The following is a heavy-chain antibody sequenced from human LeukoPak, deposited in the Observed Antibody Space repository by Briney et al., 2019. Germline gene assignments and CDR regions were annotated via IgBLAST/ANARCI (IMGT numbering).Heavy chain of an antibody. CDR2: IYYSGST. V-gene: IGHV4-59*12. CDR3: ARPLYSSGWYVFGY. Sequence: SETLSLTCTVSGGSISSYYWSWIRQPPGKGLEWIGYIYYSGSTNYNPSLKSRVTISVDTSKNQFSLKLSSVTAADTAVYYCARPLYSSGWYVFGYWGQGTLVTVSS. J-gene: IGHJ4*02. CDR1: GGSISSYY. D-gene: IGHD6-19*01.